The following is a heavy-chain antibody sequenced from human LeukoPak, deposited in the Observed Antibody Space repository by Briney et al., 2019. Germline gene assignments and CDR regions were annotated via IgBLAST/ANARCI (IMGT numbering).Heavy chain of an antibody. Sequence: GGSLRLSCSASGFTFSSYSMHWVRQAPGKGLEYVSVFLSDGHTTYYADSVKGRFTTSRDNSKSTLYLQMSSLRAEDTAVYHCVPSPATKFWSDYYTASWGQGTLVTVSS. CDR2: FLSDGHTT. J-gene: IGHJ5*02. D-gene: IGHD3-3*01. V-gene: IGHV3-64D*08. CDR1: GFTFSSYS. CDR3: VPSPATKFWSDYYTAS.